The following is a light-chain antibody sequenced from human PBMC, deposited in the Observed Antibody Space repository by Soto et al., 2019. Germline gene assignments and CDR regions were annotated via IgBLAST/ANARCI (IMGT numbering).Light chain of an antibody. CDR2: RTS. J-gene: IGKJ4*01. Sequence: EIVITQSPATLSVSPGERATLSCRASQSISSNLAWYQQKPGQAPRLLMFRTSSRATGFPARFSGSGSGTEFTLTISSLQSEDFTVYYCQQYNNWPLTFGGGTKVDIK. CDR1: QSISSN. V-gene: IGKV3-15*01. CDR3: QQYNNWPLT.